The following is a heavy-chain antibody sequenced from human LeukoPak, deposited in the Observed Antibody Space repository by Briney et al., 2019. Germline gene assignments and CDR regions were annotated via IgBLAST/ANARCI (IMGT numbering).Heavy chain of an antibody. CDR1: GFTFSSYG. D-gene: IGHD3-10*01. J-gene: IGHJ4*02. V-gene: IGHV3-33*01. CDR3: ARQYGSGYPFDY. Sequence: GGSLRLSCAASGFTFSSYGMHWVLQAPGKGLEWVAVIWYDGSNKYYADSVKGRFTISRDNSKNTLYLQMNSLRAEDMAVYYCARQYGSGYPFDYWGQGTLVTVS. CDR2: IWYDGSNK.